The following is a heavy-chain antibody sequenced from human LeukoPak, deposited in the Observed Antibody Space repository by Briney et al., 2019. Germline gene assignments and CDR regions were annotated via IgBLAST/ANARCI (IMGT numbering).Heavy chain of an antibody. CDR1: GYTFSHYS. CDR3: VSGNDPDSTWENYRLDAFDI. Sequence: GGPLRLSCAASGYTFSHYSVNWVRQAPGKGLEWVSSNSSTSDYIYYADSVKGRFTISRDNTKSSLYLQMNSLRAEDTAVYYCVSGNDPDSTWENYRLDAFDIWGQGTTVIVSS. CDR2: NSSTSDYI. V-gene: IGHV3-21*01. J-gene: IGHJ3*02. D-gene: IGHD3-16*02.